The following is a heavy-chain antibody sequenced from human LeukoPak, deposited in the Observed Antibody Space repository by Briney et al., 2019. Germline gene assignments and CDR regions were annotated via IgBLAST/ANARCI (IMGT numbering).Heavy chain of an antibody. D-gene: IGHD3-10*01. CDR2: INPNSGGA. J-gene: IGHJ4*02. CDR1: GYTFTGYY. CDR3: ARDWAHGSGSFSSLFDY. V-gene: IGHV1-2*02. Sequence: ASVKVSCKASGYTFTGYYMHWVRQAPGQGLEWMGWINPNSGGASYAQKFQGRVTMTRDTSISTGYMELSWLRSDDTAVYYCARDWAHGSGSFSSLFDYWGQGTLVTVSS.